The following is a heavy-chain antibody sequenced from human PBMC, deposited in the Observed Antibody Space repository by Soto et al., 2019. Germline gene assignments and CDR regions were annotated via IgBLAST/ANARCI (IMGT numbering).Heavy chain of an antibody. Sequence: GGSLRLSCAASGFAFSNNWMHWVRQAPGKGLEWVSRIKSDGSSTNYADSVKGRFTISRDNAKNTLYLQMSGLGADDTAIYYCASYYYYYYMDVWGKGTTVTVSS. V-gene: IGHV3-74*01. CDR2: IKSDGSST. CDR3: ASYYYYYYMDV. J-gene: IGHJ6*03. CDR1: GFAFSNNW.